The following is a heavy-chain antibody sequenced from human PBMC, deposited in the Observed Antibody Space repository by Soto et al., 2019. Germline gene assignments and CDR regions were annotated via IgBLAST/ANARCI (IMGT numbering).Heavy chain of an antibody. V-gene: IGHV1-18*01. Sequence: ASVKVSCKASGYTFTSYGISWVRQAPGQGLEWMGWISAYNGNTNYAQKLQGRVTMTTDTSTSTAYMELRSLRSDDTAVYYCASSVPASPGHYSYYYMDVWGKGTTVTVSS. CDR3: ASSVPASPGHYSYYYMDV. J-gene: IGHJ6*03. CDR2: ISAYNGNT. D-gene: IGHD2-2*01. CDR1: GYTFTSYG.